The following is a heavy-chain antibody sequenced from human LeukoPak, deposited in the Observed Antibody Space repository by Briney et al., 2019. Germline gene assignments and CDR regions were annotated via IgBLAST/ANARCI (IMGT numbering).Heavy chain of an antibody. CDR1: GASITSNRYY. Sequence: PSETLSLTCSVPGASITSNRYYWVWIRQPPGKGLEWIGYIYYSGSTYYNPSLKSRVTISVDTSKNQFSLKLSSVTAADTAVYYCARETYYDNVAFDIWGQGTMVTVSS. CDR2: IYYSGST. CDR3: ARETYYDNVAFDI. J-gene: IGHJ3*02. V-gene: IGHV4-30-4*08. D-gene: IGHD3-22*01.